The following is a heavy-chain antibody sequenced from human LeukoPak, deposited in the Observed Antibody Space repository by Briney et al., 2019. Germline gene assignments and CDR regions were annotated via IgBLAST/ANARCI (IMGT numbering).Heavy chain of an antibody. J-gene: IGHJ6*02. CDR3: AGRGKWFGEFNYYYGMDV. V-gene: IGHV4-59*01. Sequence: SETLSLTCTVSGGSISSYHWSWIRQPPGKGLEWIGYIYYSGSTNYNPSLKSRVTISVDTSKNQFSLKLSSVTAADTAVYYCAGRGKWFGEFNYYYGMDVWGQGTTVTVSS. D-gene: IGHD3-10*01. CDR1: GGSISSYH. CDR2: IYYSGST.